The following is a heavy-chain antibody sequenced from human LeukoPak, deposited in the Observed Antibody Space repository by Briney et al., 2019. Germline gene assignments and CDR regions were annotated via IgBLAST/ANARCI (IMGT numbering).Heavy chain of an antibody. CDR1: GVSISTSRYY. D-gene: IGHD1-26*01. J-gene: IGHJ5*02. V-gene: IGHV4-39*01. Sequence: SETLSLTCTLSGVSISTSRYYCGWIRQPPGEGLEWIGSIYYSGSTYFNPSLKSRVTISVDMSKNQFSLKLSSVTAADSGVYYCARHVVGTTHPYWFDPWGQGTLVIVSS. CDR3: ARHVVGTTHPYWFDP. CDR2: IYYSGST.